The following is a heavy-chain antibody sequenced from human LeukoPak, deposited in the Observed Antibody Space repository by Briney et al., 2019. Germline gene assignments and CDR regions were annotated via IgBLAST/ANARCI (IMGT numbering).Heavy chain of an antibody. D-gene: IGHD1-26*01. J-gene: IGHJ5*02. Sequence: PVGALRLSCAASGFTFRSYGMHWGRQAPGKGLGWVSRIRYDGSNKYYADSVKGRFTISRDNSKNKLYLQMNSLRAEDTAVYYCAKDIIVGATSNWFDPWGQGTLVTVSS. CDR2: IRYDGSNK. CDR3: AKDIIVGATSNWFDP. V-gene: IGHV3-30*02. CDR1: GFTFRSYG.